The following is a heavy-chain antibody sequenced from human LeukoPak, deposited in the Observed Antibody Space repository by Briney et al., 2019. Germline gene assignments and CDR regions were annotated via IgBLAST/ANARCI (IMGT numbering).Heavy chain of an antibody. J-gene: IGHJ5*02. CDR3: AGTAFHGRGLCCWFDP. CDR1: GGTFSSYA. D-gene: IGHD3-10*02. CDR2: IIPIFGTA. Sequence: SVKVSCKASGGTFSSYAISWVRQAPGQGLEWMGGIIPIFGTANYAQKFQGRVTITADESTSTAYMELSSLRSEDTAVYYCAGTAFHGRGLCCWFDPWGQGTLVTVSS. V-gene: IGHV1-69*13.